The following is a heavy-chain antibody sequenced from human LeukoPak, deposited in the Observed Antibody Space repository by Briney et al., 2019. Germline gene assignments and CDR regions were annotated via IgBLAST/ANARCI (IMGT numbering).Heavy chain of an antibody. V-gene: IGHV3-30*03. CDR2: ISYDGSNK. CDR1: GFSVTTHG. J-gene: IGHJ4*02. Sequence: GGSLRLSCAAFGFSVTTHGMSWVRQAPGKGLEWVATISYDGSNKYYADSVKGRFTISRDNSKNTLYLQMDSLKTEDTALYYCARGRGGNNFDHWGQGTLVTVSP. D-gene: IGHD3-16*01. CDR3: ARGRGGNNFDH.